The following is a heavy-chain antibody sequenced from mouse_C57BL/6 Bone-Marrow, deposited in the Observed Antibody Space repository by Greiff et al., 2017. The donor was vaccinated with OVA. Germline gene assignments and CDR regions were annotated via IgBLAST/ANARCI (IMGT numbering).Heavy chain of an antibody. Sequence: VQLQQSGAELVRPGASVTLSCKDSGYTFTDYEMHWVKQTPVHGLEWIGAIDPETGGTAYNQKFKGKAILTADKSSSTAYMELRSLTSEDSAVYYCTRPVVANFDYWGQGTTLTVSS. CDR3: TRPVVANFDY. J-gene: IGHJ2*01. D-gene: IGHD1-1*01. CDR2: IDPETGGT. CDR1: GYTFTDYE. V-gene: IGHV1-15*01.